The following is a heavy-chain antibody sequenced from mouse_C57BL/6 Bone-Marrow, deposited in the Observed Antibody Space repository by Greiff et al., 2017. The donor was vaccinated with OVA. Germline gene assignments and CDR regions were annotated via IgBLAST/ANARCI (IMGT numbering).Heavy chain of an antibody. CDR1: GYSFTDYY. Sequence: EVQLQQSGPELVKPGASVKISCKASGYSFTDYYMNWVKQSHGKSLEWIGVINPNYGTTSYNQKFKGKATLTVDQSSSTAYMQLSSLTSEDSAVYYCAFYYGSSYRYFDVWGTGTTVTVSS. J-gene: IGHJ1*03. D-gene: IGHD1-1*01. CDR2: INPNYGTT. V-gene: IGHV1-39*01. CDR3: AFYYGSSYRYFDV.